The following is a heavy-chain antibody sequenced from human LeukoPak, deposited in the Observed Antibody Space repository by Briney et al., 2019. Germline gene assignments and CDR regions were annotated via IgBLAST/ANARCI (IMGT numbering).Heavy chain of an antibody. Sequence: GGSLRLSCAASGFTFSSYGMHWVRQAPGKGLEWVAFIRYDGSNKYFADSVKGRFTISRDSSKNTLYLQMDSLRVEDTAVYFCAKGDNPHYYMDVWGQGTTVTISS. D-gene: IGHD5-24*01. V-gene: IGHV3-30*02. CDR2: IRYDGSNK. J-gene: IGHJ6*03. CDR1: GFTFSSYG. CDR3: AKGDNPHYYMDV.